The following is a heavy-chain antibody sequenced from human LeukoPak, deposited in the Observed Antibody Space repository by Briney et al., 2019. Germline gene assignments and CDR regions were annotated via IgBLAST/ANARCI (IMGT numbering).Heavy chain of an antibody. CDR1: GFTFSSYS. Sequence: GGSLRLSCAASGFTFSSYSRSWVRQAPGKGLEGVANIKQDGSEKYYVDSVKGRFTISRDNAKNSLYLQMNSLRVEDTAVYYCAREYVDIVPMGSFDYWGQGTLVTVSS. CDR3: AREYVDIVPMGSFDY. V-gene: IGHV3-7*01. J-gene: IGHJ4*02. CDR2: IKQDGSEK. D-gene: IGHD5-12*01.